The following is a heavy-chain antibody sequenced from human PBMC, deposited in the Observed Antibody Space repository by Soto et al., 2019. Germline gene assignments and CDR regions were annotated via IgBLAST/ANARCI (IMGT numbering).Heavy chain of an antibody. Sequence: EILSLSCADSGGCMSSSNWWSWVRQPPGKGLEWIGEIYHSGSTNYNPSLKSRVTISVDKSKNQFSLKLSSVTAADTAVYYCERSAVIGPSYGGTTSWGQGTLVTGSS. CDR2: IYHSGST. J-gene: IGHJ4*02. CDR1: GGCMSSSNW. CDR3: ERSAVIGPSYGGTTS. D-gene: IGHD2-15*01. V-gene: IGHV4-4*02.